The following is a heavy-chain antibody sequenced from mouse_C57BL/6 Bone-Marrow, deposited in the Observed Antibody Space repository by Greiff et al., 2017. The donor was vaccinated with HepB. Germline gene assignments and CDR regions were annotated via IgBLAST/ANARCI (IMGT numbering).Heavy chain of an antibody. V-gene: IGHV4-1*01. D-gene: IGHD1-1*01. CDR1: GVDFSRYW. Sequence: GVDFSRYWMSWVRRAPGKGLEWIGEINPDSSTINFAPSLKDKFIISRDNAKNTLYLQMSKVRSEDTALYYCARLNYYGSRHWYFDVWGTGTTVTVSS. CDR3: ARLNYYGSRHWYFDV. J-gene: IGHJ1*03. CDR2: INPDSSTI.